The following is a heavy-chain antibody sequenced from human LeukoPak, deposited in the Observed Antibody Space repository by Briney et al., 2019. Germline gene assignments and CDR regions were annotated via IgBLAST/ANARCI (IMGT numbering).Heavy chain of an antibody. Sequence: SETLSLTCTVSGGSISGQYWSLIRQPPGKGLEWIEYIYYTGITKYNPSLKSRVTISVDTSKNQFPLRLTSVTAADTAVYYCARVSFHYHSGNYGWYFDSWGQGTLVTVSS. J-gene: IGHJ4*02. CDR3: ARVSFHYHSGNYGWYFDS. CDR1: GGSISGQY. V-gene: IGHV4-59*11. CDR2: IYYTGIT. D-gene: IGHD3-10*01.